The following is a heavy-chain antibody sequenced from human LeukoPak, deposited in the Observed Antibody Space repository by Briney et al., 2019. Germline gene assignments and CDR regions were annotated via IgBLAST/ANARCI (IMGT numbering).Heavy chain of an antibody. CDR2: IIPIFGTA. CDR1: GGTFSSYA. J-gene: IGHJ6*03. V-gene: IGHV1-69*06. CDR3: ARDIRYYGSGSYYFGYYYMDV. D-gene: IGHD3-10*01. Sequence: SVKVSCKASGGTFSSYAISWVRQAPGQGLEWMGGIIPIFGTANYAQRFQGRVTITADKSTSTAYMELSSPRSEDTAVYYCARDIRYYGSGSYYFGYYYMDVWGKGTTVTVSS.